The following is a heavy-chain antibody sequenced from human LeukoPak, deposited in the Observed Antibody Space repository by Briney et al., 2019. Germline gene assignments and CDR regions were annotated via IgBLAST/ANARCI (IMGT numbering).Heavy chain of an antibody. CDR3: AKGYDSSGVPIDY. V-gene: IGHV3-9*01. CDR1: GFTFDDYA. Sequence: PGGSLRLSCAASGFTFDDYAMHWVRQAPGKGLEWVSGISWNSGSIGYADSVKGRFTISRDNAKNSLYLQMNSLRAEDTALYYCAKGYDSSGVPIDYWGQGTLVTVSS. CDR2: ISWNSGSI. D-gene: IGHD3-22*01. J-gene: IGHJ4*02.